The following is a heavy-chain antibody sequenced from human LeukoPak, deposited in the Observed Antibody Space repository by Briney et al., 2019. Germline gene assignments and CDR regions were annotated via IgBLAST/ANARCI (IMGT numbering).Heavy chain of an antibody. Sequence: PSQTLSLTCTVSGGSISSGGYYWSWIRQPPGKGLEWIGYIYHSGSTYYNPSLKSRVTISVDRSKNQFSLKLSSVTAADTAVYYCARDAYYYDSSGYPLDWGQGTLVTVSS. CDR1: GGSISSGGYY. V-gene: IGHV4-30-2*01. CDR2: IYHSGST. J-gene: IGHJ4*02. D-gene: IGHD3-22*01. CDR3: ARDAYYYDSSGYPLD.